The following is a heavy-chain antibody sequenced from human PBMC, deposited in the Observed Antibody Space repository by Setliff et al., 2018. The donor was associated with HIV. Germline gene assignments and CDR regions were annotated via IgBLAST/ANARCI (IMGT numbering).Heavy chain of an antibody. V-gene: IGHV4-61*01. Sequence: SETLSLTCSVSGGSVGSGSYYWSWIRQSPGKGLEWLGYIYYSGSTTYIPSLRSRVTISVDTSKRQFSLKLSSVTAADTAMYYCAKGGYGGAYYVAGYWGQGTKVTVSS. D-gene: IGHD5-18*01. J-gene: IGHJ4*02. CDR1: GGSVGSGSYY. CDR2: IYYSGST. CDR3: AKGGYGGAYYVAGY.